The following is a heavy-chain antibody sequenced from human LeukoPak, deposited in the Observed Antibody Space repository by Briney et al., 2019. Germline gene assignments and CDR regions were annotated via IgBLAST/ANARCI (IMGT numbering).Heavy chain of an antibody. CDR3: AREQGYCSSTSCYDWYFDY. D-gene: IGHD2-2*01. J-gene: IGHJ4*02. V-gene: IGHV1-3*01. Sequence: ASAKVSCKASGYTFTSYAMHWVRQAPGQRLEWMGWINAGNGNTKYSQKFQGRVTITRDTSASTAYMELSSLRSEDTAVYYCAREQGYCSSTSCYDWYFDYWGQGTLVTVSS. CDR1: GYTFTSYA. CDR2: INAGNGNT.